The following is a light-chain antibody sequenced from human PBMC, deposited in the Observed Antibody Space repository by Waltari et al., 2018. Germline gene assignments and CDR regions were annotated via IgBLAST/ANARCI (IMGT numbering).Light chain of an antibody. Sequence: QSALTQPAPVSGSPGQSITISCTGTSSDVGNYQRVSWYQQHPGKAPNLMIYAVSKRPSGVSDRFSGSKSGDMASLTISGLQPEDEAEYFCSSYAGSSKGVFGGGTKVTVL. CDR1: SSDVGNYQR. J-gene: IGLJ2*01. CDR3: SSYAGSSKGV. CDR2: AVS. V-gene: IGLV2-23*02.